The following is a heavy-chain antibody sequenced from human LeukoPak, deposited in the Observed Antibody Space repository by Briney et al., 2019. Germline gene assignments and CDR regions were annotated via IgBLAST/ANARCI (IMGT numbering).Heavy chain of an antibody. CDR3: SVYYYDSSGYGHDAFDI. D-gene: IGHD3-22*01. J-gene: IGHJ3*02. V-gene: IGHV1-18*01. Sequence: ASVKVSCKASGYTFTSYGISWVRQAPGQGLEWMGWIGAYNGNTNYAQKLQGRVTMTTDTSTSTAYMELRSLRSDDTAVYYCSVYYYDSSGYGHDAFDIWGQGTMVTVSS. CDR2: IGAYNGNT. CDR1: GYTFTSYG.